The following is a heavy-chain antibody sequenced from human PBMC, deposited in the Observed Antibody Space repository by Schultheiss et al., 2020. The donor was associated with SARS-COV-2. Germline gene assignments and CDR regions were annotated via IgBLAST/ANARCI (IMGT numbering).Heavy chain of an antibody. D-gene: IGHD4-17*01. CDR1: GYSFTSYW. J-gene: IGHJ6*02. CDR3: ARDSYGDSFYYGMDV. CDR2: IYPGDSDT. Sequence: GGSLRLSCKGSGYSFTSYWIGWVRQMPGKGLEWMGIIYPGDSDTRYSPSFQGQVTISADKSISTAYLQWSSLKASDTAMYYCARDSYGDSFYYGMDVWGQGTTVTVSS. V-gene: IGHV5-51*01.